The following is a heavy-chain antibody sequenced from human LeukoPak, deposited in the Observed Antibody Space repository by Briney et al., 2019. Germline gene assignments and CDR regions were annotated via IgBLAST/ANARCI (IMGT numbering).Heavy chain of an antibody. Sequence: PSETLSLTCIVSGGSISSYYWSWIRQPPGKGLEWIGYIYYSGSTNYNPSLKSRVTISVDTSKNQFSLKLSSVTAADTAVYYCARHSGITMIVADAFDIWGQGTMVTVSS. D-gene: IGHD3-22*01. CDR3: ARHSGITMIVADAFDI. CDR1: GGSISSYY. V-gene: IGHV4-59*08. CDR2: IYYSGST. J-gene: IGHJ3*02.